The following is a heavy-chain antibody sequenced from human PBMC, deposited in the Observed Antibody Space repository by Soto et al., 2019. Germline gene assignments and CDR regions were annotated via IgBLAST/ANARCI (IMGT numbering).Heavy chain of an antibody. J-gene: IGHJ4*02. D-gene: IGHD4-4*01. CDR3: ARVPQGRNYEPYYFDY. V-gene: IGHV3-53*01. CDR1: GFTVSSNY. CDR2: IYSGGST. Sequence: GGSLRLSCAASGFTVSSNYMSWVRQAPGKGLEWVSVIYSGGSTYYADSVKGRFTISRDNSKNTLYLQMNSLRAEDTAVYYCARVPQGRNYEPYYFDYWGQGTLVTVSS.